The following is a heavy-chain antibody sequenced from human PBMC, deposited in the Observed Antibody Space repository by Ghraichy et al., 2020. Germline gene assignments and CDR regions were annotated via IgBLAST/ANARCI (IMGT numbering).Heavy chain of an antibody. V-gene: IGHV4-59*01. J-gene: IGHJ2*01. CDR2: IDFSGGS. CDR1: GGSISSYY. Sequence: SETLSLTCTVSGGSISSYYWSWLRQPPGKGLEWIGNIDFSGGSKYSPSLTSRVTISVDTSKNQFSLKLDYETAADTAVYYCARAMRFHWYFDLWGRGTLVTVSS. CDR3: ARAMRFHWYFDL.